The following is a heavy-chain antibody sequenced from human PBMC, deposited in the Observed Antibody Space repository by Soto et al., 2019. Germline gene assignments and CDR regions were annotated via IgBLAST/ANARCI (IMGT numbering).Heavy chain of an antibody. CDR3: AKDVRAAAGTGDYFDY. J-gene: IGHJ4*02. CDR1: GFTFSSYA. CDR2: ISGSGGST. V-gene: IGHV3-23*01. D-gene: IGHD6-13*01. Sequence: GGSLRLSCAASGFTFSSYAMSWVRQAPGKGLEWVSAISGSGGSTYYADSVKGRFTISRDNSKNTLYLQMNSLRAEDTAVYYCAKDVRAAAGTGDYFDYWGQGTLVTVSS.